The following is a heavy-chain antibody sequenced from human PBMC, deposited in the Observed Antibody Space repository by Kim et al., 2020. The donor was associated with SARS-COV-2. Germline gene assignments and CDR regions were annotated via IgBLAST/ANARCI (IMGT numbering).Heavy chain of an antibody. CDR2: TSSDGKTQ. CDR3: VRPYCTYSRCDVGFYAVDA. Sequence: GGSLRLSCVASGFTFTTDAIHWLRQAPGKGPEWVGVTSSDGKTQYYADSVKGRFAISRDNSKNTVYLQMDSLRVEDTAVYYCVRPYCTYSRCDVGFYAVDAWGQGTTVTVSS. CDR1: GFTFTTDA. D-gene: IGHD2-8*01. V-gene: IGHV3-30*09. J-gene: IGHJ6*02.